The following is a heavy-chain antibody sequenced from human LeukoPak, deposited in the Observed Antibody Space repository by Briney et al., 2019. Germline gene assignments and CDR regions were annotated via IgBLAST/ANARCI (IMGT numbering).Heavy chain of an antibody. CDR2: IYYGGNT. CDR1: GGSISPYF. J-gene: IGHJ4*02. CDR3: ARISGPGDYGDFDY. D-gene: IGHD4-17*01. V-gene: IGHV4-59*01. Sequence: SETLSLICTVSGGSISPYFWGWIWQPPGKGLEWIGNIYYGGNTNYNPSLKSRVTISVDTSKSQFSVRLNSVTAADTAIYYCARISGPGDYGDFDYWGQGTQVTVSS.